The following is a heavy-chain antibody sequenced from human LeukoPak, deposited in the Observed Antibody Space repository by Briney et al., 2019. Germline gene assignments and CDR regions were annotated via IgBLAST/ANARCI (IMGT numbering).Heavy chain of an antibody. J-gene: IGHJ6*04. CDR2: ITSTGSYT. CDR1: EFTFSYYN. CDR3: AELGITMIGGV. D-gene: IGHD3-10*02. V-gene: IGHV3-21*01. Sequence: PGGSLRLSCAVSEFTFSYYNLNWVRQAPGKGLEWVSSITSTGSYTFYADSVKGRFTISRDNAKNSLYLQMNSLRAGDTAVYYCAELGITMIGGVWGKGTTVTISS.